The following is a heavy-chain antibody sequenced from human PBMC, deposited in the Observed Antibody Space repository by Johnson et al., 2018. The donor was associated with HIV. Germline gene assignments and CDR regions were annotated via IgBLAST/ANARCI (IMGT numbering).Heavy chain of an antibody. V-gene: IGHV3-23*04. CDR3: AKGGIATRFFDI. Sequence: VQLVESGGGLVQPGGSLRLSCAASGFTFSSYAMSWVRQAPGKGLEWVSAISGSGGSTYYADSVKGRFTISRDNSKNTLYLQMSSLRAEDTALYYCAKGGIATRFFDIWGQGTMVTISS. J-gene: IGHJ3*02. D-gene: IGHD6-6*01. CDR1: GFTFSSYA. CDR2: ISGSGGST.